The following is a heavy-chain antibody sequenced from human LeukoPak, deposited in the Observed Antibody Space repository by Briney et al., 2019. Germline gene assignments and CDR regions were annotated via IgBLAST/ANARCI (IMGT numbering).Heavy chain of an antibody. CDR3: ARDRGNQRGYYYYYFDY. CDR1: GFTFSSYT. J-gene: IGHJ4*02. V-gene: IGHV3-21*01. Sequence: GGSLRLSCAASGFTFSSYTMNWVRQAPGKGLEWVSSISTSSSYIYYADSVKGRFTISRDNAKNSLYLQMNSLRAEDTAVYYCARDRGNQRGYYYYYFDYWGQGTLVTVSS. D-gene: IGHD3-22*01. CDR2: ISTSSSYI.